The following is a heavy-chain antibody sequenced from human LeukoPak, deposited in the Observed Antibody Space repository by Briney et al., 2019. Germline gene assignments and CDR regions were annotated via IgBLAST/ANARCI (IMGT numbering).Heavy chain of an antibody. J-gene: IGHJ6*02. CDR1: GFTFSSYA. Sequence: GGSLRLSCAASGFTFSSYAMSWVRQAPGKGLEWVSAISGSGGSTYYADSVKGRFTISRDNSKNTLYLQMNSLRAEDTAVYYCAKDGGLFYYYYGMDVWGQGTTVTVSS. CDR3: AKDGGLFYYYYGMDV. CDR2: ISGSGGST. D-gene: IGHD3-16*01. V-gene: IGHV3-23*01.